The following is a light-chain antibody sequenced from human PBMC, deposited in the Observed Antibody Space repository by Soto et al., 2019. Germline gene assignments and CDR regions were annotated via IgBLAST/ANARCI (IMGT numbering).Light chain of an antibody. CDR1: QSISSY. J-gene: IGKJ5*01. CDR2: DAS. Sequence: DIQMTQSPSSRSASVGERVTITFRASQSISSYLNWYQQKPGKAPKLLIYDASSLESGVPSRFSGSGSGTDFTLTISSLQPEDFATYYCQQSYSTPITFGQGTRLEIK. CDR3: QQSYSTPIT. V-gene: IGKV1-39*01.